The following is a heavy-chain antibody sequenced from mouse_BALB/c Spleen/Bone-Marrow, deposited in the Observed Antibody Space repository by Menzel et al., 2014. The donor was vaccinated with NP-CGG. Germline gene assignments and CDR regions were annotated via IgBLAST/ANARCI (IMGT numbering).Heavy chain of an antibody. V-gene: IGHV14-3*02. CDR2: IDPANGNT. J-gene: IGHJ2*01. CDR3: ALYYDYDVGY. D-gene: IGHD2-4*01. Sequence: EVQLQQSGADLVKTAASLILSCTASGFNIKDTYMHWVKQRPEQGLERIGRIDPANGNTKYDPKFQGKATITADTSSNTAYLQLSNLTSEDTAVYYCALYYDYDVGYWGQGTTLTVSS. CDR1: GFNIKDTY.